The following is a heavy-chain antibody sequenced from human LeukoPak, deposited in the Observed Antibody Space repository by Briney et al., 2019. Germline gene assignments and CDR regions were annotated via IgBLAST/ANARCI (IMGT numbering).Heavy chain of an antibody. V-gene: IGHV3-21*01. Sequence: GGSLRLSCAASGFTFSIYSMNWVRQSPGKGLEWVSSMSSSSSYINYAGSVKGRFTISRDNAKNSLYLQMNSLRAEDTAVYYCARGAVAGPPYFDYWGQGTLVTVSS. CDR1: GFTFSIYS. CDR3: ARGAVAGPPYFDY. CDR2: MSSSSSYI. J-gene: IGHJ4*02. D-gene: IGHD6-19*01.